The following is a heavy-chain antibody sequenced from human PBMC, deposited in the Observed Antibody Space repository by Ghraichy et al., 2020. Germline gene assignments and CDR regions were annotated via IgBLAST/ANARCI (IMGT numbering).Heavy chain of an antibody. D-gene: IGHD5-12*01. CDR1: GGSVSSSIFY. CDR2: FYYSGRT. V-gene: IGHV4-39*01. Sequence: SQTLSLTCTVSGGSVSSSIFYWGWIRQPPGKGLEWIGSFYYSGRTYYNPSLNSRVTISVDTSKNQFSLKLSSVTAADTAVYYCARRNREDIVALEPNQFDQWGQGTLVTVSS. CDR3: ARRNREDIVALEPNQFDQ. J-gene: IGHJ4*02.